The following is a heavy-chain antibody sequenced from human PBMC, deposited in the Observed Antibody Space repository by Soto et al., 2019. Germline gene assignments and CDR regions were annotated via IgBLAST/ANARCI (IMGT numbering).Heavy chain of an antibody. CDR1: GYTFTSYY. V-gene: IGHV1-46*01. Sequence: QVQLVQSGAEVKKPGASVKVSCKASGYTFTSYYMHWVRQAPGQGLEWMGIINPSGGSTSYAQKFQGRVTMTRDTSTSTVYMELSSLRSEDTAVYYCARVGYYDSSGYRNRPFDYWGQGTLVTVSS. CDR2: INPSGGST. D-gene: IGHD3-22*01. J-gene: IGHJ4*02. CDR3: ARVGYYDSSGYRNRPFDY.